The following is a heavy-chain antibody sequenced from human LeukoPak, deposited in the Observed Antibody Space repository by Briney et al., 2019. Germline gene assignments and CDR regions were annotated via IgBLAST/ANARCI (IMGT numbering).Heavy chain of an antibody. J-gene: IGHJ6*02. CDR2: ISYDGSNK. CDR3: ARDVWRVTPYCYDSSGYYYYGMDV. Sequence: GGSLRLSCAASGFTFSSYAMHWVRQAPGKGLEWVAVISYDGSNKYYADSVKGRFTISRDNSKNMLYLQMNSLRAEDTAVYYCARDVWRVTPYCYDSSGYYYYGMDVWGQGTTVTVS. CDR1: GFTFSSYA. D-gene: IGHD3-22*01. V-gene: IGHV3-30*04.